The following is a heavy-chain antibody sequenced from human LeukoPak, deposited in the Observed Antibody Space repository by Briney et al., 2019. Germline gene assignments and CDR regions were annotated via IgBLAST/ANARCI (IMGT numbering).Heavy chain of an antibody. CDR1: GFTFSSYD. Sequence: GGSLRPSCAASGFTFSSYDMHWVRQVTGKGLEWVSGIGTTGDTYYSGSVKGRFTISRENARNSLYLQMNSLRDGDTAVYYCARVGSGWYYDYWGQGTLVTVSS. D-gene: IGHD6-25*01. J-gene: IGHJ4*02. V-gene: IGHV3-13*01. CDR3: ARVGSGWYYDY. CDR2: IGTTGDT.